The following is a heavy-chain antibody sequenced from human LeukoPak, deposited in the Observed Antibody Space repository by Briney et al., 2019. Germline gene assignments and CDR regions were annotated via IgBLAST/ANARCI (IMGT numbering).Heavy chain of an antibody. CDR3: AKALSGIAAAGGFDP. V-gene: IGHV3-9*03. CDR1: GFTFDDYA. J-gene: IGHJ5*02. Sequence: PGGSLRLSCAASGFTFDDYAMHWVRQAPGKGLEWVSGIGWNSGSIGYADSVKGRFTISRDNAKNSLYLQMNSLRAEDMALYYCAKALSGIAAAGGFDPWGQGTLVTVSS. D-gene: IGHD6-13*01. CDR2: IGWNSGSI.